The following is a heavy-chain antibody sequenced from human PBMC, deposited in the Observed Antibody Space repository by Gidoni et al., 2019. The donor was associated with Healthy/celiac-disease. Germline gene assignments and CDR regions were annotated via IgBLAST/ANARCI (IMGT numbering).Heavy chain of an antibody. V-gene: IGHV1-18*04. Sequence: QVQLVQSGAEVKKPGASVQVSCQASGYTFTSYGISWVRQAPGQGLEWMGWISAYNGNTNYAQKLQGRVTMTTDTSTSTAYMELRSLRSDDTAVYYCASAITYYYDSSGSNNAFDIWGQGTMVTVSS. J-gene: IGHJ3*02. D-gene: IGHD3-22*01. CDR2: ISAYNGNT. CDR3: ASAITYYYDSSGSNNAFDI. CDR1: GYTFTSYG.